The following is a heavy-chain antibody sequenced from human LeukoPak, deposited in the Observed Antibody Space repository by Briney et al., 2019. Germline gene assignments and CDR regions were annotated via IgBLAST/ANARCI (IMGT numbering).Heavy chain of an antibody. J-gene: IGHJ4*02. D-gene: IGHD6-13*01. V-gene: IGHV3-73*01. Sequence: GGSLRLSCAASGFTLSGSAMHWVRQASGKGLEWVGRIRSKANSYATAYAASVKGRFTISRDDSKNTAYLQMNSLKTEDTAVYYCTRQAPGSSWYDYWGQGTLVTVSS. CDR2: IRSKANSYAT. CDR3: TRQAPGSSWYDY. CDR1: GFTLSGSA.